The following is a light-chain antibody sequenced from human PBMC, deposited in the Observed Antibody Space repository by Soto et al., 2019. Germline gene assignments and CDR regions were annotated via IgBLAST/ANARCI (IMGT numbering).Light chain of an antibody. CDR2: GAP. J-gene: IGKJ4*01. Sequence: IVMTQSPATLSVSPGERATLSCRASQSISSDVAWYRQKPGQPPTLILYGAPTRAIGIRARFSGSGSGTEFTLTINSLQSEDFGTYYCQQYNDWPLSFGGGTKVDIK. V-gene: IGKV3-15*01. CDR1: QSISSD. CDR3: QQYNDWPLS.